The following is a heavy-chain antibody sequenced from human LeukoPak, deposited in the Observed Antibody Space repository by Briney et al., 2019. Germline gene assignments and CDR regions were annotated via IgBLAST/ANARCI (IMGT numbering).Heavy chain of an antibody. CDR1: GFTFSIYS. CDR2: INGDGRNI. J-gene: IGHJ6*02. D-gene: IGHD3-9*01. Sequence: PGGSLRLSCAASGFTFSIYSMSWVRQAPGKGLVWVARINGDGRNINYADSVRGRFTISRDNAKNTLYLQMNTLRVEDTAVYYCARDLLDYDVSTGLHHYYMDVWGQGTTVTVSS. V-gene: IGHV3-74*01. CDR3: ARDLLDYDVSTGLHHYYMDV.